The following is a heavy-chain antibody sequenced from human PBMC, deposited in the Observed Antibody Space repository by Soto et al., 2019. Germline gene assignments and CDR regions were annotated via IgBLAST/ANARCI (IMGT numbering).Heavy chain of an antibody. CDR3: ARREFEMATMHAFDI. CDR1: GGSISSSSYY. D-gene: IGHD3-10*01. J-gene: IGHJ3*02. Sequence: SETLSLTCTVSGGSISSSSYYWGWTRQPPGKGLEWIGSIYYSGSTYYNPSLKSRVTISVDTSKNQFSLKLSSVTAADTAVYYCARREFEMATMHAFDIWGQGTMVPV. V-gene: IGHV4-39*01. CDR2: IYYSGST.